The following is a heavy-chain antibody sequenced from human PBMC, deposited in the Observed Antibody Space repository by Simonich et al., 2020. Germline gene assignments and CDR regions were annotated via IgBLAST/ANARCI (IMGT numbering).Heavy chain of an antibody. CDR2: IFSNDEK. CDR1: GFSLSNARMG. J-gene: IGHJ4*02. V-gene: IGHV2-26*01. CDR3: ARDYDILTGYYTFDY. D-gene: IGHD3-9*01. Sequence: QVTLKESGPVLVKPTETLTLTCTVSGFSLSNARMGVSWIRQPPGKALEWLAHIFSNDEKSYSTSLKSRLTSSKDTAKSQVVRTMTKMDPVDTATYYCARDYDILTGYYTFDYWGQGTLVTVSS.